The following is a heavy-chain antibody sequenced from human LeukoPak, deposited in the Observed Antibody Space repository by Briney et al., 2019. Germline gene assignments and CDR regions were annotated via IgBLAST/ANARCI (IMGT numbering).Heavy chain of an antibody. CDR2: IYYSGST. J-gene: IGHJ4*02. CDR3: ARHTVWVGYD. Sequence: SETLSLTCTVSGDSISGSSSYWGWIRQPPGKGLEWIGSIYYSGSTYYNPSLKSRVTISVDTSKSQFSLKLNSVTAADTAVYYCARHTVWVGYDWGQGTLVTVSS. D-gene: IGHD5-12*01. V-gene: IGHV4-39*01. CDR1: GDSISGSSSY.